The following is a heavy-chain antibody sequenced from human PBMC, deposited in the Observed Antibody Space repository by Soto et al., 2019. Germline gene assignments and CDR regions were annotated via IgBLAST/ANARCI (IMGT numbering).Heavy chain of an antibody. V-gene: IGHV4-30-4*01. CDR3: ARGMVRGVIITLYYGMDV. CDR2: IYYSGST. D-gene: IGHD3-10*01. J-gene: IGHJ6*02. Sequence: QVQLQEPGPGLVKPSQTLSLTCTVSGGSISSGDYYWSWIRQPPGKGLEWIGYIYYSGSTYYNPSLKSRVTISVDTSKNQFSLKLRSVTAADTAVYYCARGMVRGVIITLYYGMDVWGQGTTVTVSS. CDR1: GGSISSGDYY.